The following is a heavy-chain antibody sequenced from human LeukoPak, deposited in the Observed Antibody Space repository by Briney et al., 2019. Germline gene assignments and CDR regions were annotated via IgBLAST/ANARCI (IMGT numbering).Heavy chain of an antibody. V-gene: IGHV4-4*07. CDR3: AREGPGRFGAPGPNVYSIDY. CDR2: IYTSGST. CDR1: GGSISSYY. Sequence: SETLSLTCTVSGGSISSYYWSWIRQPAGKGLEWIGRIYTSGSTNYNPSLKSRVTVSVDTSKNQFSLKLSSVTAADTAVYYCAREGPGRFGAPGPNVYSIDYWGQGTLVTVSS. J-gene: IGHJ4*02. D-gene: IGHD3-10*01.